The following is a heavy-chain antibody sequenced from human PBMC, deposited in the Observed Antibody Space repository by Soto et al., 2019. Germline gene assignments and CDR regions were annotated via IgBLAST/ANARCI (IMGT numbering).Heavy chain of an antibody. CDR2: ISAYNGNT. Sequence: QVPLVQSGAEVKKPGASVKVSCKASGYTFTSYGISWVRQAPGQGLEWMGWISAYNGNTNYAQKLQGRVTMTTDTSTSTAYMELRSLRSDDTAVYYCARPRGYSGYDIISGYMDVWGKGTTVTVSS. V-gene: IGHV1-18*01. CDR1: GYTFTSYG. D-gene: IGHD5-12*01. J-gene: IGHJ6*03. CDR3: ARPRGYSGYDIISGYMDV.